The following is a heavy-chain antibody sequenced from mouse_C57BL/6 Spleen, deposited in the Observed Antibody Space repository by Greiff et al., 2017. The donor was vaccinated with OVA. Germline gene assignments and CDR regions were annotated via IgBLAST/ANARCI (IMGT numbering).Heavy chain of an antibody. D-gene: IGHD1-1*01. J-gene: IGHJ4*01. CDR3: ARLSDYYGSSFYAMDY. CDR2: ILPGSGST. CDR1: GYTFTSYW. Sequence: QVQLQQPGAELVKPGASVKLSCKASGYTFTSYWMHWVKQRPGRGLEWIGEILPGSGSTNYNEKFKGKATFTADTSSNTAYMQLSSLTTEDSAIYYCARLSDYYGSSFYAMDYWGQGTSVTVSS. V-gene: IGHV1-9*01.